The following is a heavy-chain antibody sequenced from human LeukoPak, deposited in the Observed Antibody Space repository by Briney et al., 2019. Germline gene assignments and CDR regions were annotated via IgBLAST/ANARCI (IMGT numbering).Heavy chain of an antibody. J-gene: IGHJ3*02. CDR3: ARYGLRENAFDI. D-gene: IGHD3-16*01. V-gene: IGHV1-3*01. CDR1: GYTFTSYA. Sequence: ASVKVSCKASGYTFTSYAMHWVRQAPGQRLEWMGWINAGNGNTKYSQKFQGRVTITRDTSASTAYMELSRLRSDDTAVYYCARYGLRENAFDIWGQGTMVTVSS. CDR2: INAGNGNT.